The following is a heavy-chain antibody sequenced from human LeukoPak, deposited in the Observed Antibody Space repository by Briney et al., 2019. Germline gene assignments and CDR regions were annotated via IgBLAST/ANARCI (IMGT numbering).Heavy chain of an antibody. V-gene: IGHV3-48*03. CDR1: GFTFSSYE. D-gene: IGHD3-22*01. Sequence: GGSLRLSCAASGFTFSSYEMNWVRQAPGKGLEWVSYISSSGSTIYYADSVKGRFTISRDNAKNSLYLQMNSLRAEDTAVYYCAGRITMIVTDAFDIWGQGAMVTVSS. CDR2: ISSSGSTI. CDR3: AGRITMIVTDAFDI. J-gene: IGHJ3*02.